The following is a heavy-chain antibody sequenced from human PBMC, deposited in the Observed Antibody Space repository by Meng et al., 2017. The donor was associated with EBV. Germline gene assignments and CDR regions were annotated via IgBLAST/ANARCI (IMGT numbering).Heavy chain of an antibody. V-gene: IGHV3-33*01. CDR2: IWYDGTNE. CDR3: ARPTQPYSRAPLDY. J-gene: IGHJ4*02. Sequence: VQLMESGGGVVQPGRSRRVSCAASGFTFSNYGMHWVRQVPGKGLEWVAAIWYDGTNEYYAASVKGRFTISRDNSKNTVYLQMNSLRAEDTAVYFCARPTQPYSRAPLDYWGQGTLVTVSS. D-gene: IGHD6-13*01. CDR1: GFTFSNYG.